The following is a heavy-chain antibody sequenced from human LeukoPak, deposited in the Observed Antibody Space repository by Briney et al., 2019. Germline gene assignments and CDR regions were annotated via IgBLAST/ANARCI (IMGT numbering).Heavy chain of an antibody. V-gene: IGHV4-34*01. CDR2: INHSGST. CDR1: GGSFSGYY. J-gene: IGHJ4*02. CDR3: ASRSQGWELLVPFDY. D-gene: IGHD1-26*01. Sequence: SETLSLTCAVYGGSFSGYYWSWIRQPPGKGLEWIGEINHSGSTNYNPSLKSRVTISVDTSKNQFSLKLSSVTAADTAVYYCASRSQGWELLVPFDYWGQGTLVTVSS.